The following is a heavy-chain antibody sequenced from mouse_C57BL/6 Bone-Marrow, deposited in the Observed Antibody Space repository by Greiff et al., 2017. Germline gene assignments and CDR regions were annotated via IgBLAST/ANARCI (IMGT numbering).Heavy chain of an antibody. D-gene: IGHD2-4*01. CDR3: ARDSLYDYYWYVDV. Sequence: VQLKESGPGLVKPSQSLSLTCSVTGYSITSGYYWNWIRQFPGNKLEWMGYISYDGSNNYNPSLKNRISITRDTSKNQIFLKLNSMTTEDTATYYCARDSLYDYYWYVDVWGTGTTVTVSS. V-gene: IGHV3-6*01. CDR2: ISYDGSN. J-gene: IGHJ1*03. CDR1: GYSITSGYY.